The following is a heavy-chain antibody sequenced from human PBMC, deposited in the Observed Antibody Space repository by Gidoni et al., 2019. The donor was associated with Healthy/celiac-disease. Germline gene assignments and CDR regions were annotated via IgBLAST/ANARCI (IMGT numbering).Heavy chain of an antibody. D-gene: IGHD6-13*01. CDR1: GFTFDDYA. CDR3: AKATSSSWYLFFDY. Sequence: EVQLVESGGGLVQPGRSLRLSCAASGFTFDDYAMHWVRQAPGKGLEGVSGISCNSGSIGYADSVKGRFTISRDNAKNSLYLQMNSLRAEDTALYYCAKATSSSWYLFFDYWGQGTLVTVSS. J-gene: IGHJ4*02. V-gene: IGHV3-9*01. CDR2: ISCNSGSI.